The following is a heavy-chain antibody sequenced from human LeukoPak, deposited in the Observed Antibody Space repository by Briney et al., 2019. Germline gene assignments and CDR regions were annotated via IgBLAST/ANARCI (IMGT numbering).Heavy chain of an antibody. Sequence: PGGSLRLSCAASGFTFDSSAMSWVRQAPGKGLEWVSTITDTGDSTHYADSVKGRFTISRDNSKNTLYLQMNSLRTEDTAVYYCARDSSDIRSLIAHWGQGTLVTVSS. CDR3: ARDSSDIRSLIAH. J-gene: IGHJ1*01. CDR1: GFTFDSSA. CDR2: ITDTGDST. D-gene: IGHD2-15*01. V-gene: IGHV3-23*01.